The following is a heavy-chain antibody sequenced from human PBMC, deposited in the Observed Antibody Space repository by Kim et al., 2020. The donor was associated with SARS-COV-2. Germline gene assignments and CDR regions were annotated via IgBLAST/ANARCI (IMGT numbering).Heavy chain of an antibody. Sequence: DYAVSVKSLITNNPDTSKNQFSLQLNSVTTEDTAVYYCARAAKGIAAADDWGQGTLVTVSS. J-gene: IGHJ4*02. CDR3: ARAAKGIAAADD. D-gene: IGHD6-13*01. V-gene: IGHV6-1*01.